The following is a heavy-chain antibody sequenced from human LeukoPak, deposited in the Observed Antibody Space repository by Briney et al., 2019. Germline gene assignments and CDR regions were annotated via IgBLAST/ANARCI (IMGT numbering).Heavy chain of an antibody. D-gene: IGHD6-19*01. J-gene: IGHJ5*02. CDR1: GYNFIGYW. V-gene: IGHV5-51*01. CDR2: IYPGDSDT. Sequence: GESLKISCKASGYNFIGYWIAWVRQMPGKGLEWMGIIYPGDSDTRYSPSFQGQVTISADKSISTAYLQWSSLKASDTAMYYCARHPKLNSGFRWFDPWGQGTLVTVSS. CDR3: ARHPKLNSGFRWFDP.